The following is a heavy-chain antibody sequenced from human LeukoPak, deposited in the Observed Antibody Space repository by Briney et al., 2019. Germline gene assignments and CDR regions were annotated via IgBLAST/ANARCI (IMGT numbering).Heavy chain of an antibody. CDR2: INPSGGST. CDR1: GYTFTRYY. J-gene: IGHJ4*02. V-gene: IGHV1-46*01. D-gene: IGHD6-6*01. CDR3: ARDLVGSSSG. Sequence: ASVKVSCKASGYTFTRYYIHWARQAPGQGLEWMGVINPSGGSTTHARKFQGRVTMTRDTSTSTVYMDLSSLRSEDTAVYYCARDLVGSSSGWGQGTLVTVSS.